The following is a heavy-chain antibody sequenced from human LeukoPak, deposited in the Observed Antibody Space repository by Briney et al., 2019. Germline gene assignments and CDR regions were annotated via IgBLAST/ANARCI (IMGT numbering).Heavy chain of an antibody. CDR1: GYTFTSYD. CDR2: MNPNSGNT. J-gene: IGHJ3*02. D-gene: IGHD1-26*01. CDR3: ARSKMWVDAFNI. Sequence: ASVKVSCKASGYTFTSYDINWVRQATGQGLEWMGWMNPNSGNTGYAQKFQGRVTMTRNTSISTAYMELSSLRSEDTAVYYCARSKMWVDAFNIWGQGTMVTVSS. V-gene: IGHV1-8*01.